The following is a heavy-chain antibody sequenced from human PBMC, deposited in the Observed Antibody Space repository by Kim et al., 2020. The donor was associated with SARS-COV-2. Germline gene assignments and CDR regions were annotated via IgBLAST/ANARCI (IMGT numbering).Heavy chain of an antibody. CDR2: INSIGGNI. V-gene: IGHV3-9*01. CDR3: AKDFVLKGPLWDAFHI. CDR1: GFTFNDYA. Sequence: GGSLRLSCVASGFTFNDYAMNWVRQAPGKGLEWVAGINSIGGNIDYADSVKGRFTISRDNAKNSLYLQMNSLTTDDTALYYCAKDFVLKGPLWDAFHIWGQGTLVTVPS. D-gene: IGHD2-21*01. J-gene: IGHJ3*02.